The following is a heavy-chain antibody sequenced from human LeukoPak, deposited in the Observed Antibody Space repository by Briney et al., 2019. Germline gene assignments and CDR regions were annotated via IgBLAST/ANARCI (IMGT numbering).Heavy chain of an antibody. CDR1: GFTFSSYA. J-gene: IGHJ4*02. Sequence: GGSLRLSCAASGFTFSSYAMSWVRQAPGKGLEWVSAISGSGGGTYYADSVRGRFTISRDDSKNTLYLQLNSLRAEDTAVYYCATDLILTGYYSGGYWGQGTLVTVSS. V-gene: IGHV3-23*01. CDR2: ISGSGGGT. CDR3: ATDLILTGYYSGGY. D-gene: IGHD3-9*01.